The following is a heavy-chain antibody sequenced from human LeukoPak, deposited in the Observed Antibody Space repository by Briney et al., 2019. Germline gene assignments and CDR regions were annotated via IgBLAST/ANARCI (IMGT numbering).Heavy chain of an antibody. D-gene: IGHD6-13*01. CDR3: ARVKQQLVRLLGRDTTYYYYYYMDV. Sequence: PGGSLRLSCAASGFTFSSYGMHWVRQAPGKGLEWVAVISYDGSNKYYADSVKGRFTISRDNSKNTLYLQMNSLRAEDTAVYFCARVKQQLVRLLGRDTTYYYYYYMDVWGKGTTVTVSS. J-gene: IGHJ6*03. CDR1: GFTFSSYG. CDR2: ISYDGSNK. V-gene: IGHV3-30*03.